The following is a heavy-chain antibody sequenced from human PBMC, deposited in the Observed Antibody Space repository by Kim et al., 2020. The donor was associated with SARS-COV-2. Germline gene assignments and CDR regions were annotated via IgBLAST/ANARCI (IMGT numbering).Heavy chain of an antibody. CDR3: AKERAYTYGSLDY. Sequence: GGSLRLSCAASGFTFGDYAMHWVRQAPGKGLEWVSGISWNSGTIAYADSVKGRFTISRDNAKSSLYLQMSSLTAEDTALYYCAKERAYTYGSLDYWGQGTLVTVSS. CDR2: ISWNSGTI. J-gene: IGHJ4*02. D-gene: IGHD5-18*01. CDR1: GFTFGDYA. V-gene: IGHV3-9*01.